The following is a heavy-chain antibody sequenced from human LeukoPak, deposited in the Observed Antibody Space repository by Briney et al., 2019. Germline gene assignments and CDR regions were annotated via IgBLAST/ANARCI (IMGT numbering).Heavy chain of an antibody. CDR2: IYYSGST. V-gene: IGHV4-39*07. D-gene: IGHD2-15*01. CDR3: ARDMVEDHILPPDY. Sequence: SETLSLTCTVSGGSISSSSYYWGWIRQPPGKGLEWIGSIYYSGSTYYNPSLKSRVTISVDTSKNQFSLKLGSVTAADTAVYYCARDMVEDHILPPDYWGQGTLVTVSS. J-gene: IGHJ4*02. CDR1: GGSISSSSYY.